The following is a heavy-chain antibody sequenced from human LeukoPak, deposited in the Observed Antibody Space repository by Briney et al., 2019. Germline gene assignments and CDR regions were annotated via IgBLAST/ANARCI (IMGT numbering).Heavy chain of an antibody. Sequence: GGSLRLSCAASRFTFSSYALHWVRQAPGKGLEWVAVISYDGSNKYYADSVKGRFTISRDNSKNTLYLQMNSLRAEDTAVYYCARDPSRPYYYDSSGFYPYYWGQGTLVTVSS. J-gene: IGHJ4*02. D-gene: IGHD3-22*01. CDR3: ARDPSRPYYYDSSGFYPYY. CDR2: ISYDGSNK. V-gene: IGHV3-30*01. CDR1: RFTFSSYA.